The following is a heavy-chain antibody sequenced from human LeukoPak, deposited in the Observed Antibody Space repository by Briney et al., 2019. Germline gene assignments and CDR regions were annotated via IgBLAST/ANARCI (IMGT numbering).Heavy chain of an antibody. CDR3: ATFATGDDAFHI. J-gene: IGHJ3*02. Sequence: PGGSLRLSCAASGFTFSNYAVSWVRQAPGKGVEWVSTITYSSCDTYYAASVLGRFPLSRDNSKNTVYLHMNTLRAEDTAVYYCATFATGDDAFHIWGQGTMVTVSS. D-gene: IGHD7-27*01. CDR2: ITYSSCDT. CDR1: GFTFSNYA. V-gene: IGHV3-23*01.